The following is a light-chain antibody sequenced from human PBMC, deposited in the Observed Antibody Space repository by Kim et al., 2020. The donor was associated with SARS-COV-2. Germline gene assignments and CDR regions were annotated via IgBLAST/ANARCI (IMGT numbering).Light chain of an antibody. CDR1: SSDVGGYNY. CDR3: SSYAGGNSVEG. Sequence: QSALTQPPSASGSPGQSVTISCTGTSSDVGGYNYVSWDQQHQGKARKLMIYEVSKRPSGVPDRFAGSKSGNTASLTVSGLQAEDEADYYCSSYAGGNSVEGFGGGTQLTV. V-gene: IGLV2-8*01. CDR2: EVS. J-gene: IGLJ2*01.